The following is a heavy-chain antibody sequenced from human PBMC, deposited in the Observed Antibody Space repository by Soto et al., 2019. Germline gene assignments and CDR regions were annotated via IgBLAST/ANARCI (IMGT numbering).Heavy chain of an antibody. V-gene: IGHV3-23*01. CDR3: AKFKVVPAAYGGSLGYYGMDV. Sequence: GGSLRLSCAASGFTFSSYAMSWVRQAPGKGLEWVSAISGSGGSTYYADSVKGRFTISRDNSKNTLYLQMNSLRAEDTAVYYCAKFKVVPAAYGGSLGYYGMDVWGQGTTVTVSS. CDR2: ISGSGGST. CDR1: GFTFSSYA. D-gene: IGHD2-2*01. J-gene: IGHJ6*02.